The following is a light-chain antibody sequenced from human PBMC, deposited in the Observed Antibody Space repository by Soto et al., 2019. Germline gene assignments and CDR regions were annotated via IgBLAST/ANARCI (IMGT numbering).Light chain of an antibody. CDR2: DDS. V-gene: IGLV3-21*02. Sequence: SYELTQPPSVSVAPGQTARITCGGNNIGSKSVHWYQQKPGQAPVLVVYDDSDRPSGIPERFSGSNSGNTATLTISRVEVGDEADYYCQVWDSRSDHWVCGGGTKLTVL. J-gene: IGLJ3*02. CDR3: QVWDSRSDHWV. CDR1: NIGSKS.